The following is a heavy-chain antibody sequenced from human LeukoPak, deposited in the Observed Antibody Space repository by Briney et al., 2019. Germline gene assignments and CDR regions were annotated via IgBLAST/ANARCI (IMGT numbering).Heavy chain of an antibody. D-gene: IGHD4-11*01. V-gene: IGHV4-59*01. J-gene: IGHJ4*02. CDR1: GGSISSYY. Sequence: PSETLSLTCTVSGGSISSYYWSWIRQPPGKGLEWIGYIYYSGRTNYNPSLKSRVTISVDTSKNQFSLKLSSVTAADTAVFYCARGGYDYSNFFDYWGQGTLVTVSS. CDR3: ARGGYDYSNFFDY. CDR2: IYYSGRT.